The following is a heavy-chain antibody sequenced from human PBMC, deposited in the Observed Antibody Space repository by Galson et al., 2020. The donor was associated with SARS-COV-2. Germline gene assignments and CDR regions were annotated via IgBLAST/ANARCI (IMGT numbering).Heavy chain of an antibody. CDR3: ARADQRGMDV. D-gene: IGHD2-2*01. CDR2: IYYSGST. CDR1: GGSISSSSYY. J-gene: IGHJ6*02. V-gene: IGHV4-39*01. Sequence: SETLSLTCTVSGGSISSSSYYWGWIRQPPGKGLEWIGSIYYSGSTYYNPSLKSRVTISVDTSKNQFSLKLSSVTAADTAVYYCARADQRGMDVWGQGTTVTVSS.